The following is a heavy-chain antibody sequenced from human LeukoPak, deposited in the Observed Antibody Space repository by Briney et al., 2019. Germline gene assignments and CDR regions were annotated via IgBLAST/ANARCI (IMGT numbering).Heavy chain of an antibody. CDR3: ARITMVRGVIIYAGWFDP. CDR2: ISAYNGNT. Sequence: ASVTVSCKASGYTFTSYGISWVRQAPGQGLEWMGWISAYNGNTNYAQKLQGRVTMTTDTSTSTAYMELRSLRSDDTAVYYCARITMVRGVIIYAGWFDPWGQGTLVTVSS. D-gene: IGHD3-10*01. J-gene: IGHJ5*02. CDR1: GYTFTSYG. V-gene: IGHV1-18*01.